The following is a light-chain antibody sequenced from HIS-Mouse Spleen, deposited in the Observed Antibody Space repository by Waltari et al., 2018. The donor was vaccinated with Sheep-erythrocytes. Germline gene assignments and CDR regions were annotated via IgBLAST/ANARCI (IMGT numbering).Light chain of an antibody. Sequence: SYELTQPPSVSVSPGQTARITCSGDALPKQYAYWYQQKPGQAPVRWIYKDSERPSGIPEGVAGASAGTTVTVTSSGGQAEDEADYYCQSADSSGTYVFGTGTKVTVL. V-gene: IGLV3-25*03. CDR2: KDS. J-gene: IGLJ1*01. CDR3: QSADSSGTYV. CDR1: ALPKQY.